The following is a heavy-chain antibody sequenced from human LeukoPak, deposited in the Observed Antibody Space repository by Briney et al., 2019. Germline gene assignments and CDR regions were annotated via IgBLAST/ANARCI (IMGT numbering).Heavy chain of an antibody. J-gene: IGHJ4*02. D-gene: IGHD4-17*01. CDR2: ISYGGSNK. Sequence: GRSLRLSCAASGFTFSSYGMHWVRQAPGKRLEWVAVISYGGSNKYYADSVKGRFTISRDNSKNTLYLQMNSLRAEDTAVYYCAKDGRDYGDYVDYWGQGTLVTVSS. V-gene: IGHV3-30*18. CDR3: AKDGRDYGDYVDY. CDR1: GFTFSSYG.